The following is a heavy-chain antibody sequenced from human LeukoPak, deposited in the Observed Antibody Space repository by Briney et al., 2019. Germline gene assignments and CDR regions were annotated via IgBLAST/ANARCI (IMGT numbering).Heavy chain of an antibody. CDR1: GHTFSSYT. D-gene: IGHD1-26*01. V-gene: IGHV1-69*08. Sequence: ASVKVSCKASGHTFSSYTISWVRQAPGQGLEWMGRIIPILGKAKYEQKLQGRVTITTDKSTRTAYMEVRRQRSEDTAVYYCERDNVGAPGSFDYWGQGTLVTVSS. CDR3: ERDNVGAPGSFDY. CDR2: IIPILGKA. J-gene: IGHJ4*02.